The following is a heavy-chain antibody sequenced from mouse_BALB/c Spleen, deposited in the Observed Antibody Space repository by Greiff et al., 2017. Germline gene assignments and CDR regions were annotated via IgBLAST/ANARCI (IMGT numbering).Heavy chain of an antibody. J-gene: IGHJ3*01. D-gene: IGHD1-1*01. CDR3: ARSYSWFAY. CDR1: GFTFSSYA. V-gene: IGHV5-9-3*01. CDR2: ISSGGSYT. Sequence: EVQLVESGGGLVKPGGSLKLSCAASGFTFSSYAMSWVRQTPEQRLEWVATISSGGSYTYYPDSVKGRFTISRDNAKNTLYLQMSSLRSEDTAMYYCARSYSWFAYWGQGTLVTVSA.